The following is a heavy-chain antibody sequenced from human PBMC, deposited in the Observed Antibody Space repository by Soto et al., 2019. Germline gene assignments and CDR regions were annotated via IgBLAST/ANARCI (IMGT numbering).Heavy chain of an antibody. CDR1: GYTFTSYD. CDR2: MNPNSGNT. V-gene: IGHV1-8*01. Sequence: QVQLVQSGAEVKKPGASVKVSCKASGYTFTSYDINWVRQATGQGLEWMGWMNPNSGNTGYAQKFQGRVTMTRNTDIRTAYMELSSLRSEDTAVYYCARLFCSGGSCYGVYFEYWGQGTLVTVSS. CDR3: ARLFCSGGSCYGVYFEY. J-gene: IGHJ4*02. D-gene: IGHD2-15*01.